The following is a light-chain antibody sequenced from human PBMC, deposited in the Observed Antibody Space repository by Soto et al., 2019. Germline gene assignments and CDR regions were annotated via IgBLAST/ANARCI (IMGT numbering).Light chain of an antibody. CDR3: QKYNSALPIT. V-gene: IGKV1-39*01. Sequence: DIQMPQSPSSLSASVGDRFTIPVRSSQITNIYLNWYQQTPGKAPKLRIYAASSLQSGVPSRFSGSGSGTDFTLTISSLQPEDVATYYCQKYNSALPITFGQGTRLEI. J-gene: IGKJ5*01. CDR1: QITNIY. CDR2: AAS.